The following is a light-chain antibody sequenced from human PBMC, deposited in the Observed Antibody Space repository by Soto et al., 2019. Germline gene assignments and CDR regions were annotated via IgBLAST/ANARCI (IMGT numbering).Light chain of an antibody. V-gene: IGKV1-12*01. CDR1: QGISSL. J-gene: IGKJ4*01. CDR3: QQANYFPLT. Sequence: DIQMTQSPSSVSASVGDRVTITCRASQGISSLLAWFQQKPEKAPKLLIYAASTLQSGVPSRFSGSGSGTDFTLTISSLQPEDFATYYCQQANYFPLTFGGGTTVEIK. CDR2: AAS.